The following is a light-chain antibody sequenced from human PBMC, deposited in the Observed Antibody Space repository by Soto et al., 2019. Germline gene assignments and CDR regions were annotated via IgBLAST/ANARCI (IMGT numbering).Light chain of an antibody. Sequence: DIQVTQSPSSLSASLGDRVTITCRANQAIGVYLAWFQQQPGKVPKLLIYAASALQSGVPSRFSGSGSGTVSTLTISRQQPEDMATYYWQKYNSAPHTFGGGPKVE. V-gene: IGKV1-27*01. CDR3: QKYNSAPHT. CDR1: QAIGVY. CDR2: AAS. J-gene: IGKJ4*01.